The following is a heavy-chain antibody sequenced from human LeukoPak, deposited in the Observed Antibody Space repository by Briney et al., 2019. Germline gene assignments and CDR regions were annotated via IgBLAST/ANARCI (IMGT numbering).Heavy chain of an antibody. CDR1: GGSISSGGYY. D-gene: IGHD1-14*01. CDR2: IYYSGST. CDR3: ARDVHDSRLRNYGMDV. V-gene: IGHV4-31*03. J-gene: IGHJ6*02. Sequence: SETLSLTCTVSGGSISSGGYYWSWIRQHPGKGLEWIGSIYYSGSTYYNPSLKSRVTIPVDTSKNQFSLKLSSVTAADTAVYYCARDVHDSRLRNYGMDVWGQGTTVTVSS.